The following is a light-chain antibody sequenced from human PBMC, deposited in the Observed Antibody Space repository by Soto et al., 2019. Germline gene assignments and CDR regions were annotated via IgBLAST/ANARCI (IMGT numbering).Light chain of an antibody. V-gene: IGKV3-11*01. CDR1: QSFSSY. CDR2: DAS. J-gene: IGKJ5*01. Sequence: EIVLTQSPATLSLSPGERATLSCRASQSFSSYLAWYQQKPGQAPRLLIYDASKRATGIPARFSGRGSGTDFPLTISSLEPEDFAVYYCQQRSNWPPVITFGQGTRLEMK. CDR3: QQRSNWPPVIT.